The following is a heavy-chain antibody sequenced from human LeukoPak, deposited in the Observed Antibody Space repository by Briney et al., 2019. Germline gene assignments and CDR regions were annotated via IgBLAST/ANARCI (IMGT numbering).Heavy chain of an antibody. D-gene: IGHD2-8*01. V-gene: IGHV4-39*07. CDR2: IYYTGST. J-gene: IGHJ4*02. CDR1: RGSVSSSTDY. CDR3: TAEKNGSPHY. Sequence: SETLSLTCTVSRGSVSSSTDYWSRVRQPPGKGLEWIASIYYTGSTYYNPSLKSRVTISLDMSKNEFFLTMTSVTAADTAVYFCTAEKNGSPHYWGQGTQVTVSS.